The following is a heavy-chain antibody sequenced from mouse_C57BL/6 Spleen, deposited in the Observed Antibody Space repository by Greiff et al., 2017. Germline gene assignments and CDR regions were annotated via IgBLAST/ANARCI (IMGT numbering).Heavy chain of an antibody. V-gene: IGHV14-3*01. CDR2: IAPANGNT. CDR3: ARCVRY. Sequence: VQLQQSVAELVRPGASVKLSCKASGFNIKNNYMHWVKQRPEQGLEWIGRIAPANGNTKYAPKFQGKATITADTSSNTAYLQLSSLTSEYTAIYSFARCVRYWGQGTLVTVSA. CDR1: GFNIKNNY. J-gene: IGHJ3*01.